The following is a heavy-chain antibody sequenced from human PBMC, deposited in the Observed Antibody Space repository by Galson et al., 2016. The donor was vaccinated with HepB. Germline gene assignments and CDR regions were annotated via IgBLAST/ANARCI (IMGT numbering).Heavy chain of an antibody. CDR3: ARGTHDYGDSLIFKRRVDWFDP. Sequence: CAISGDSVSSNSAAWNWIRQSPSRGLEWLGRTYYRSGWHYDYAESVKSRIIINPDTPKNQFSLELKSVTPNDTAVYYCARGTHDYGDSLIFKRRVDWFDPWGQGTLVTVSS. CDR1: GDSVSSNSAA. J-gene: IGHJ5*02. V-gene: IGHV6-1*01. CDR2: TYYRSGWHY. D-gene: IGHD4-17*01.